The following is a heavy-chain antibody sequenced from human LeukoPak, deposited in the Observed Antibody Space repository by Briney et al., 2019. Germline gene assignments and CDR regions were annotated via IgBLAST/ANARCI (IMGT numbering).Heavy chain of an antibody. J-gene: IGHJ5*02. CDR3: ARGFGHP. V-gene: IGHV4-39*07. Sequence: PSETLSLTCTVSGGSISSSSYYWGWIRQPPGKGLEWIGNMYYSGSTYYNPSLKSRVTISIDTSKNQFSLKLTSVTAADTAVYYCARGFGHPWGQGTLVTVSS. D-gene: IGHD3-10*01. CDR1: GGSISSSSYY. CDR2: MYYSGST.